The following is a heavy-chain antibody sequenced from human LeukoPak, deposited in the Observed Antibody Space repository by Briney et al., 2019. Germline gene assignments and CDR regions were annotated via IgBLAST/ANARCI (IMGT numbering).Heavy chain of an antibody. V-gene: IGHV3-48*03. CDR1: GFTFSSYD. CDR3: GRVFGVSFFKDNDY. J-gene: IGHJ4*02. D-gene: IGHD3-16*01. CDR2: ISRSGDDI. Sequence: GGSLRLSCATSGFTFSSYDMTWVRQAPGNGLEWLAYISRSGDDIYYADSVMGRFTISKTNARASLYLQMNSLRADDTAIYYFGRVFGVSFFKDNDYWGKGTLFTVSP.